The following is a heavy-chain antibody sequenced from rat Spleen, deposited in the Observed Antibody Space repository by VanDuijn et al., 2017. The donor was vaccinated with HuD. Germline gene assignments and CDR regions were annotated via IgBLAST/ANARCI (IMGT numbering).Heavy chain of an antibody. D-gene: IGHD1-12*02. CDR1: EFSLTSSR. Sequence: VLMKETGPGLVQPTQTLSLTCTVSEFSLTSSRVHWVRQPPGKGLEWMGVIHYDGNIDYNSAIKSRLSISRDTSKSQVFLRINSLQTDDTAMYYCARNLDYYDGTYYYGDWGQGVMVTVSS. J-gene: IGHJ2*01. CDR2: IHYDGNI. V-gene: IGHV2-17*01. CDR3: ARNLDYYDGTYYYGD.